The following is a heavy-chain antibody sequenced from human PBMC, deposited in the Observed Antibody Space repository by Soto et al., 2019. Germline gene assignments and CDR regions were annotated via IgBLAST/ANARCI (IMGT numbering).Heavy chain of an antibody. D-gene: IGHD3-10*01. CDR1: GYIFTSYY. CDR3: SRVDPGETSPFDH. CDR2: INPFDGSR. Sequence: AASVKVSCKASGYIFTSYYIHWVRQAPGQGLEWMGWINPFDGSRMFAQSFQGRVTMTRDTSTSTVYMEVGSLRSEDTAVYYCSRVDPGETSPFDHWGQGTLVTV. J-gene: IGHJ4*02. V-gene: IGHV1-46*03.